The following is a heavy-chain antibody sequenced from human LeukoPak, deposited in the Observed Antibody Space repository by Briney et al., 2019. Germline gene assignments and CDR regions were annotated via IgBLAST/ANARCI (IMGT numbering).Heavy chain of an antibody. V-gene: IGHV4-30-4*08. CDR3: ARLGTAPFDY. Sequence: PSQTLSLTCTVSSGSISSGDYYWSWIRQPPGKGLEWIGYISYTGTTYYNPSLKSRVTISEGTSKNLFSLNLSSVTAADTAVYYCARLGTAPFDYWGQGTLVTVSS. J-gene: IGHJ4*02. CDR1: SGSISSGDYY. CDR2: ISYTGTT. D-gene: IGHD2-21*02.